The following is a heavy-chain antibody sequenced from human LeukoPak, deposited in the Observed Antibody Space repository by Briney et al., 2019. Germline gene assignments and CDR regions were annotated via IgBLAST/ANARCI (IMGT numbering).Heavy chain of an antibody. D-gene: IGHD3-3*01. V-gene: IGHV3-23*01. CDR2: ISGSGGST. J-gene: IGHJ6*03. CDR3: ANAAPDDFRSGCSTRDCYYMDV. CDR1: GFTFSSYA. Sequence: GGSLRLSCAASGFTFSSYAMSWVRQAPGKGLEWVSAISGSGGSTYYADSVKGRFTISRDNSKNTLYLQMNSLRAEDTAVYYCANAAPDDFRSGCSTRDCYYMDVWGKGTTVTVSS.